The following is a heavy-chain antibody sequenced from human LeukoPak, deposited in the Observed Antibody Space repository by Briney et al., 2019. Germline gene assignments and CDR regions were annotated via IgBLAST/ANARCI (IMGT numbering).Heavy chain of an antibody. V-gene: IGHV4-59*01. CDR3: ARGPYYYYGMDV. CDR2: IYYSGST. J-gene: IGHJ6*02. CDR1: GGSISSYY. Sequence: SETLSLTCTVSGGSISSYYWSWIRQPPGKGLEWIGYIYYSGSTNYNPSLKSRVTISVDTSKNQFSLKLSSVTAADTAVYYCARGPYYYYGMDVWGQGTTVTVSS.